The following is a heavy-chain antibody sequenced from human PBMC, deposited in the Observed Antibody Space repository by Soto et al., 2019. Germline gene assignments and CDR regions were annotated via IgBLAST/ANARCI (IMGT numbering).Heavy chain of an antibody. Sequence: SETLSLTCKVSGGSFNGYYWSRIRQPPGKGLEWIGYIYYSGSTNYNPSLKSRVTISLDTSKNQFSLKLTSVTAADTAVYFCARGSPRFDSSGYYYNEDYWGQGTLVTVSS. D-gene: IGHD3-22*01. J-gene: IGHJ4*02. CDR3: ARGSPRFDSSGYYYNEDY. CDR1: GGSFNGYY. CDR2: IYYSGST. V-gene: IGHV4-59*01.